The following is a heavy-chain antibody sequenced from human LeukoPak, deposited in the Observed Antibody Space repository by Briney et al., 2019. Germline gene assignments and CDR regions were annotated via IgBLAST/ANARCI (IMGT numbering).Heavy chain of an antibody. CDR2: IIPIFGTA. CDR3: ASSPVTWIQLWFGY. D-gene: IGHD5-18*01. CDR1: GGTFSSYA. V-gene: IGHV1-69*13. Sequence: SVKVSCKASGGTFSSYAISWVRQAPGQGLEWMGGIIPIFGTANYAQKFQGRVTITADESTSTAYMELSSLRSEDTAVCYCASSPVTWIQLWFGYWGQGTLVTVSS. J-gene: IGHJ4*02.